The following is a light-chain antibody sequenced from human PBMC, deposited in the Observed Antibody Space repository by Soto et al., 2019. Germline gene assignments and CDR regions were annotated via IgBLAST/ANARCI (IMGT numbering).Light chain of an antibody. CDR2: GAS. CDR3: QQYGSSPTT. V-gene: IGKV3-20*01. Sequence: EIVLTQSPGTLSLSPGERATLSCRASQSVSTNYLAWYQRKPGQAPRLLIYGASSRATGIPDRFSGSGSGTDCTLTITRLEPEDFAVYYCQQYGSSPTTFGKGTKVEIK. J-gene: IGKJ1*01. CDR1: QSVSTNY.